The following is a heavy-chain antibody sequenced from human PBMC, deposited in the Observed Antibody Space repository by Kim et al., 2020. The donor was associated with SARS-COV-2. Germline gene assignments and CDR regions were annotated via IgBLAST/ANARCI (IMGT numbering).Heavy chain of an antibody. J-gene: IGHJ3*01. CDR2: INWNGSST. V-gene: IGHV3-20*04. CDR3: ARDPIRTNSGSYSGDFAL. Sequence: GGSLRLSCAASGFTFGDYCMSWVRQAPGKGLEWVAGINWNGSSTDYADSVKGRFTISRDNAKNSLYLQMNSLRAEDTALYYCARDPIRTNSGSYSGDFALWGQGKMGTASS. D-gene: IGHD1-26*01. CDR1: GFTFGDYC.